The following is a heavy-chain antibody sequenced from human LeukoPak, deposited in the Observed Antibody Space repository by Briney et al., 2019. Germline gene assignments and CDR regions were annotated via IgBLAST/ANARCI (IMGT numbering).Heavy chain of an antibody. V-gene: IGHV4-61*02. J-gene: IGHJ4*02. CDR1: GGSISSGSYY. CDR2: IYTSGST. CDR3: ASFADSSGPFDY. D-gene: IGHD3-22*01. Sequence: SETLSLTCTVSGGSISSGSYYWSWIRQPAGKGLEWIGRIYTSGSTNYNPSLKSRVTISVDTSKNQFSLKLSSVTAADTAVYYCASFADSSGPFDYWGQGTLVTVSS.